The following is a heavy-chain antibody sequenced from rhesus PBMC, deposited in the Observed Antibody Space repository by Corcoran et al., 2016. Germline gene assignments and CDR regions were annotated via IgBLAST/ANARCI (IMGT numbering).Heavy chain of an antibody. J-gene: IGHJ4*01. CDR3: ARGIAAAGTFDY. D-gene: IGHD6-25*01. CDR1: GGSISSSNW. V-gene: IGHV4-57*01. CDR2: ISGSGGST. Sequence: QLQLQESGPGLVKPSETLSLTCAVSGGSISSSNWWSWSRQPPGKGLGWIGRISGSGGSTNYHPSLKSRVTISTDTSKNQFSLKLSSVTAADTAVYYCARGIAAAGTFDYWGQGVLVTVSS.